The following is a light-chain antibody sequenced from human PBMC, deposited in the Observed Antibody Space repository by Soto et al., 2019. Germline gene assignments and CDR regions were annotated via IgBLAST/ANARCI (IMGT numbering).Light chain of an antibody. Sequence: EIVLTQSPGTLSLSPGERATLSCRASQSVSSSYLAWYQQKPGQAPRLLIYGASSRATGIPDRFSGSGSGPEFPLTISRLEPEDFAVYSCQQYGSSLFTFAPGTKVDIK. CDR1: QSVSSSY. CDR2: GAS. J-gene: IGKJ3*01. V-gene: IGKV3-20*01. CDR3: QQYGSSLFT.